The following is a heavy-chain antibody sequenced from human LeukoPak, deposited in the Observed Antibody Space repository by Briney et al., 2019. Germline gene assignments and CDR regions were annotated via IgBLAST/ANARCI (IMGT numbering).Heavy chain of an antibody. J-gene: IGHJ4*02. D-gene: IGHD3-22*01. CDR2: INHSGST. Sequence: SETLSLTCAVYGGSFSGYYWSWIRQPPGKGLEWIGEINHSGSTNYNPSLKSRVTISVDTSKNQFSLKLSYVTAADTAVYYCARGPYYYDSSGCLDYWGQGTLVTVSS. V-gene: IGHV4-34*01. CDR1: GGSFSGYY. CDR3: ARGPYYYDSSGCLDY.